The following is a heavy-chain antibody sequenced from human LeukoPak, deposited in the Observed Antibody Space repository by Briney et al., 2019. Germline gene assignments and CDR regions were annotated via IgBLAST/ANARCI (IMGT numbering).Heavy chain of an antibody. CDR2: ISAYNGNT. D-gene: IGHD6-13*01. CDR3: ARSKSSWYGMGFDY. V-gene: IGHV1-18*01. J-gene: IGHJ4*02. Sequence: ASVKVSCKASGYTFTSYGISWVRQAPGQGLEWMGWISAYNGNTNYAQKLQGRVTMTTDTSTSTAYMELSSLRSEDTAVYYCARSKSSWYGMGFDYWGQGSLVTVSS. CDR1: GYTFTSYG.